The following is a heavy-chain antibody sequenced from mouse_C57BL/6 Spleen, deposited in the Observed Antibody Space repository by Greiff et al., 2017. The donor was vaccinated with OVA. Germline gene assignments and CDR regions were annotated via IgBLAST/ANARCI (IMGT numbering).Heavy chain of an antibody. CDR3: ARLILGYYAMDY. D-gene: IGHD1-1*01. J-gene: IGHJ4*01. Sequence: EVQRVESGGDLVKPGGSLKLSCAASGFTFSSYGMSWVRQTPDKRLEWVATISSGGSYTYYPDSVKGRFTISRDNAKNTLYLQMSSLKSEDTAMYYCARLILGYYAMDYWGQGTSVTVSS. CDR2: ISSGGSYT. V-gene: IGHV5-6*01. CDR1: GFTFSSYG.